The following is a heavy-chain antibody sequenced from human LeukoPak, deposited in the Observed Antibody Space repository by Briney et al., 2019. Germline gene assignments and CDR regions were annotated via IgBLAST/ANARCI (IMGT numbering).Heavy chain of an antibody. V-gene: IGHV3-21*01. CDR3: ASRDSSSWYGPEDY. CDR2: ISSSSSYI. Sequence: GGSLRLSCAASGFTFSSYSMNWVRQAPGKGLEWVSSISSSSSYIYYADSVKGRFTISRDNAKNSLYLRMNSLRAEDTAVYYCASRDSSSWYGPEDYWGQGTLVTVSS. D-gene: IGHD6-13*01. J-gene: IGHJ4*02. CDR1: GFTFSSYS.